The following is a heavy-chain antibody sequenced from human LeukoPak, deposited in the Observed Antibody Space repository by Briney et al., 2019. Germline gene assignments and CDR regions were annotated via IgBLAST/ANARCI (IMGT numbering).Heavy chain of an antibody. J-gene: IGHJ4*02. CDR3: ARHPLNYYGSGSYLDY. Sequence: PSETLSLTCAVSGYSISSGYYWGWIRQPPGKGLEWLGSIYHSGSTYYNPSLKSRVTISVGTSKNQFSLKLSSVTAADTAVYYCARHPLNYYGSGSYLDYWGQGTLVTVSS. V-gene: IGHV4-38-2*01. CDR2: IYHSGST. D-gene: IGHD3-10*01. CDR1: GYSISSGYY.